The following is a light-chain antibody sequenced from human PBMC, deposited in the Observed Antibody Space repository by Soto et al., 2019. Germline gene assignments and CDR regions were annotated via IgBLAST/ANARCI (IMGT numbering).Light chain of an antibody. CDR3: QQRSNWPPGWT. CDR2: TTS. CDR1: QSISVTY. Sequence: EIVLTQSPGTLSLSPGERATLSCRASQSISVTYLAWYQQKPGQAPRLLIYTTSIRATGIPDRFSGSGSGTDFTLTISRLEPEDFAVYYCQQRSNWPPGWTFGQGTKVEIK. J-gene: IGKJ1*01. V-gene: IGKV3D-20*02.